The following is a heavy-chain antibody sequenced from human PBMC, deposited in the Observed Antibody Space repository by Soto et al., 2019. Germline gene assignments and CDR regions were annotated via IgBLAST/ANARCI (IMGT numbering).Heavy chain of an antibody. Sequence: QVQLQQWGTGLLKSSETLSLTCAVYGGSFSGYYWTWLRQPPGKGLEWIGEINHSGSTNYNPSLKRRVTISVDTSKNQFSLKVTSVTAAHTAVYYCATANWSHHYFDPWGQGTLVTVSS. D-gene: IGHD1-1*01. J-gene: IGHJ5*02. V-gene: IGHV4-34*01. CDR1: GGSFSGYY. CDR2: INHSGST. CDR3: ATANWSHHYFDP.